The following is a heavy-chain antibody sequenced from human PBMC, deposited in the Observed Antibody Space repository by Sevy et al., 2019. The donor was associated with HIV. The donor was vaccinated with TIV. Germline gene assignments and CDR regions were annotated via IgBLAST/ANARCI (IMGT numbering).Heavy chain of an antibody. D-gene: IGHD4-17*01. J-gene: IGHJ3*02. CDR3: ASADDYGDYPAIAFDI. Sequence: GGSLRLSCAASGFTFSSYEMNWVRQAPGKGLEWVSYISSSGSTIYYADSVKGRFTISRDNAKNSLYLQMNSLRAEDTAVYYCASADDYGDYPAIAFDIWGQGTMVTVSS. V-gene: IGHV3-48*03. CDR1: GFTFSSYE. CDR2: ISSSGSTI.